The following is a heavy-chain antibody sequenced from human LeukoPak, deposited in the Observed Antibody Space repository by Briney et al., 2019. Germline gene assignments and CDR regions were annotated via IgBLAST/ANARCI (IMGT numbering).Heavy chain of an antibody. CDR2: IIPMFGSA. CDR3: ARVGRSRGGLANPNHYMDV. Sequence: ASVKVSCKASGDTFNSYSISWVRQAPGQGLEWVGDIIPMFGSANYAQKVQGRGTITTDHSTSTAYLELSSLSSEDTAVYYCARVGRSRGGLANPNHYMDVWGKGTTVTVSS. J-gene: IGHJ6*03. V-gene: IGHV1-69*05. CDR1: GDTFNSYS. D-gene: IGHD3-10*01.